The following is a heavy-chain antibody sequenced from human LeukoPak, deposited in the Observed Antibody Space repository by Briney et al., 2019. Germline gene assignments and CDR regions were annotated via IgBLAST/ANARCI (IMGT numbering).Heavy chain of an antibody. CDR3: ARRSWGSGPMDWYFDL. D-gene: IGHD3-16*01. CDR1: GGSISSGGYY. V-gene: IGHV4-30-2*01. CDR2: IYHSGST. Sequence: SQTLSLTCTVSGGSISSGGYYWSWIRQPPGKGLEWIGYIYHSGSTYYNPSLKSRVTISVDRSKNQFSLKLSSVTAADTAVYYCARRSWGSGPMDWYFDLWGRGTLVTVSS. J-gene: IGHJ2*01.